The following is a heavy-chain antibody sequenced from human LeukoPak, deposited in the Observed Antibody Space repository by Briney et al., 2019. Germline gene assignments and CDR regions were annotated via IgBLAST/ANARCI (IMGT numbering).Heavy chain of an antibody. Sequence: ASVKVSCKASGYTFTSYGISWVRQAPGQGLEWMGWISAYNGNTNYAQKLQGRVTMTTDTSTSTAYMELRSLRSDDTAVYYCARDGWDIVVVVAAIPFDYWGQGTLVTVSS. CDR3: ARDGWDIVVVVAAIPFDY. V-gene: IGHV1-18*01. J-gene: IGHJ4*02. CDR2: ISAYNGNT. CDR1: GYTFTSYG. D-gene: IGHD2-15*01.